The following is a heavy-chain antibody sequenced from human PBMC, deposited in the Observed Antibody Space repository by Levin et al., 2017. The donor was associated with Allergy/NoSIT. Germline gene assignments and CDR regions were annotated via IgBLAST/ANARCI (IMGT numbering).Heavy chain of an antibody. CDR1: GFSFSDYG. CDR2: IWYDGSKI. Sequence: GGSLRLSCAASGFSFSDYGMHWVRRAPGKGLEWVAVIWYDGSKIQYGDSVKGRFTISRDNSKSTQYLQIDSLRDEDTAMYYCARDARLKGSGDSTRFDYWGQGTLVTVSS. J-gene: IGHJ4*02. D-gene: IGHD3-10*01. V-gene: IGHV3-33*01. CDR3: ARDARLKGSGDSTRFDY.